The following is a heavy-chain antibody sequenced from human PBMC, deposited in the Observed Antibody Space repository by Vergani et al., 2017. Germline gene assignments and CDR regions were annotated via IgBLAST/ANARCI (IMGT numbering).Heavy chain of an antibody. CDR1: GGSISSGGYY. V-gene: IGHV4-31*03. CDR3: ASGGAYCSGGSCYPLARWFDP. D-gene: IGHD2-15*01. Sequence: QVQLQESGPGLVKPSQTLSLTCTVSGGSISSGGYYWSWIRQHPGKGLEWIGYIYYSGSTYYNPSLKSRVTISVDTSTNQFSLKLSSVTAADTAVYYWASGGAYCSGGSCYPLARWFDPWGQGTLVTVSS. CDR2: IYYSGST. J-gene: IGHJ5*02.